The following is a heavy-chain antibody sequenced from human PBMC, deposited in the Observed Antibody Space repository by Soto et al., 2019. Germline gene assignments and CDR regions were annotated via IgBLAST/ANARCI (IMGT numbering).Heavy chain of an antibody. CDR2: IYPGNSDA. V-gene: IGHV5-51*01. D-gene: IGHD4-17*01. CDR3: ARHGFYGDYASNYFDP. Sequence: GESLKISCQASGYNFATYWIAWVRQMSGKGLEYMGIIYPGNSDARYSPSFQGQVTFSADKSISTAYLHWSSLKASDTVMYYCARHGFYGDYASNYFDPWGQGTLVTVSS. J-gene: IGHJ5*02. CDR1: GYNFATYW.